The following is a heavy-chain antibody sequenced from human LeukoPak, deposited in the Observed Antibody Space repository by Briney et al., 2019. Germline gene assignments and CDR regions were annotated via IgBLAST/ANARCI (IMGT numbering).Heavy chain of an antibody. CDR1: GGSISSHY. CDR2: ILYSGRT. Sequence: SETLSLTSTVSGGSISSHYWSWIRQPPGKGLEWIGYILYSGRTSYNPSLKSRVTISVDTSKNQFSLNLRSVTAADTAVYYCARLNYYDSSGATYYFDYWGQGTLVTVSS. V-gene: IGHV4-59*08. CDR3: ARLNYYDSSGATYYFDY. D-gene: IGHD3-22*01. J-gene: IGHJ4*02.